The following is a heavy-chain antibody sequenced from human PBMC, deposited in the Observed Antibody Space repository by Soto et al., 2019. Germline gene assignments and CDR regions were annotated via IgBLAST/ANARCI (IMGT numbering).Heavy chain of an antibody. V-gene: IGHV4-61*01. CDR2: VSFTGSF. J-gene: IGHJ3*01. CDR1: GASVTTDNQF. Sequence: SETLSLTCTVSGASVTTDNQFWTLIRQRPGRGLEWIGYVSFTGSFRSSPSLRSRVTISLDTSKNHFSLDLTSVTANDTAAYSWVW. CDR3: V.